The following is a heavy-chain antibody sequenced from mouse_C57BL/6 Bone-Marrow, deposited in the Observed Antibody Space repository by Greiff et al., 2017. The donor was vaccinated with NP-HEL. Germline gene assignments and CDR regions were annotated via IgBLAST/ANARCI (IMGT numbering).Heavy chain of an antibody. J-gene: IGHJ2*01. CDR2: IYPRSGNT. Sequence: VQLQQSGAELARPGASVKLSCKASGYTFTSYGISWVKQRTGQGLEWIGEIYPRSGNTYYSEKFKGKATLTADKSSSTAYMELRSLTSEDSAVYFCASPNWDRDYWGQGTTLTVSS. CDR3: ASPNWDRDY. V-gene: IGHV1-81*01. CDR1: GYTFTSYG. D-gene: IGHD4-1*01.